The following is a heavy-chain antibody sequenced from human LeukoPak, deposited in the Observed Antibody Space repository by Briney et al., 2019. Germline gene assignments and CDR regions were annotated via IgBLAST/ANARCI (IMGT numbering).Heavy chain of an antibody. CDR2: INPKSGDT. J-gene: IGHJ6*02. CDR1: GSIFTGHY. D-gene: IGHD2-2*01. CDR3: ARDGGHCGSNSCSVYYYYGLDA. V-gene: IGHV1-2*02. Sequence: GASVKVSCEASGSIFTGHYMHWVRQAPGQGLEWMGWINPKSGDTNHAQKFQGRVTMTWDTSISTAYMELSRLRSDDTAVYYCARDGGHCGSNSCSVYYYYGLDAWGQGTTVTVSS.